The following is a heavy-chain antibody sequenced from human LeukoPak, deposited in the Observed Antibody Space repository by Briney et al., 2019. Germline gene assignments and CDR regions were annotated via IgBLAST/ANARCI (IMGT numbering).Heavy chain of an antibody. CDR2: THDVEGYT. J-gene: IGHJ6*02. CDR3: ARGANYAMDV. CDR1: GYTLSNYA. V-gene: IGHV1-3*02. Sequence: ASVKVSCKASGYTLSNYAFHWVRQAPGQSLEWMGWTHDVEGYTRYSQDFQGRVTITRDTSASTAYMELSSLRSEDMAVYYCARGANYAMDVWGQGTTVTVSS.